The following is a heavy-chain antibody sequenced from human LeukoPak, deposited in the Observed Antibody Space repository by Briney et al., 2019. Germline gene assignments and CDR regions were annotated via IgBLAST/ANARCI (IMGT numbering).Heavy chain of an antibody. CDR3: ARQSNPYYYDSSGYRH. J-gene: IGHJ4*02. CDR2: INHSGST. Sequence: PSETLSLTCAVYDGSFSGYYWSWIRQPPGKGLEWIGEINHSGSTNYNPSLKSRVTISVDTSKNQFSLKLSSVTAADTAVYYCARQSNPYYYDSSGYRHWGQGTLVTVSS. CDR1: DGSFSGYY. D-gene: IGHD3-22*01. V-gene: IGHV4-34*01.